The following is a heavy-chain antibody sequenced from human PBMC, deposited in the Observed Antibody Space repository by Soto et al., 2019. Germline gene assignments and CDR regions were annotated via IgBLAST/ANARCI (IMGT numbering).Heavy chain of an antibody. Sequence: PGESLKISCKGSEYSFTSYWISWVRQMPGKGLEWMGRIYPSDSYTNYSPSFQGHVTISADKSISTAYLQWSSLKASDTAMYYCARRDGVLTGYSYWGQGTLVTVSS. J-gene: IGHJ4*02. CDR1: EYSFTSYW. CDR3: ARRDGVLTGYSY. CDR2: IYPSDSYT. D-gene: IGHD3-9*01. V-gene: IGHV5-10-1*01.